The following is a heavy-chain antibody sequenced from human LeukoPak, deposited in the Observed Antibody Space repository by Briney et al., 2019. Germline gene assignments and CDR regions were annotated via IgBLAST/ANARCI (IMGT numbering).Heavy chain of an antibody. J-gene: IGHJ5*02. CDR2: ISSSSSYI. D-gene: IGHD3-10*01. V-gene: IGHV3-21*01. CDR1: GFTFSSYS. Sequence: GGSLRLSCAASGFTFSSYSMNWVRQAPGKGLEWVSSISSSSSYIYYADSVEGRFTISRDNAKNSLYLQMNSLRAEDTAVYYCARAVRYYGSGNRLTNWFDPWGQGTLVTVSS. CDR3: ARAVRYYGSGNRLTNWFDP.